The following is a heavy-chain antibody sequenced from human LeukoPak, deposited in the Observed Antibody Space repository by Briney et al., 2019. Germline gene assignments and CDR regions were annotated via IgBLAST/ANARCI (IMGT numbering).Heavy chain of an antibody. CDR1: GFTFSSYA. CDR2: ISGSGGST. J-gene: IGHJ4*02. D-gene: IGHD3-22*01. Sequence: GGSLRLSCAASGFTFSSYAMSWARQAPGKGLERVSAISGSGGSTYYADSVKGRFTISRDNSKNALYLQMNSLRAEDTAVYYCAKVVHYYDSSGYYYAPSFFDYWGQGTLVTVSS. CDR3: AKVVHYYDSSGYYYAPSFFDY. V-gene: IGHV3-23*01.